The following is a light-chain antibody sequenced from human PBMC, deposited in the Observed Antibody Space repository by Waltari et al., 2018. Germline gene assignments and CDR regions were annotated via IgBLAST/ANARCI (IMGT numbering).Light chain of an antibody. J-gene: IGLJ2*01. CDR2: EVT. CDR3: SSYTTNKYRV. CDR1: SSDVGGYNY. V-gene: IGLV2-14*01. Sequence: QSALTQPASVSGSPGQSITISCAGTSSDVGGYNYVSWYQQYPGKAPKLIIYEVTNRPSGVSNRFSGSKSGNKASLIISGLQAEDEADYYCSSYTTNKYRVFGGGTKVTVL.